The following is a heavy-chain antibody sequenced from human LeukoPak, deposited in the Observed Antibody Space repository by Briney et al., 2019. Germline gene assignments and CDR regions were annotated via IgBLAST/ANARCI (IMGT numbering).Heavy chain of an antibody. J-gene: IGHJ4*02. Sequence: SETLSLTCTVSGYSISSGYYWGWIRQPPGKGLEWIGSIYYSGSTYYNPSLRSRVTISLDTSKNQFSLKLSSVTAADTAVYYCAKVARSSFSWGQGALVTVSS. CDR1: GYSISSGYY. D-gene: IGHD6-13*01. CDR3: AKVARSSFS. CDR2: IYYSGST. V-gene: IGHV4-38-2*02.